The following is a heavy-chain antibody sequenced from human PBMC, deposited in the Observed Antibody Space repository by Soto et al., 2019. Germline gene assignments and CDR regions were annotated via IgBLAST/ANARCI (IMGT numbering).Heavy chain of an antibody. D-gene: IGHD4-17*01. Sequence: PSETLSLTCTVSGGSISSYYWSWSRQPPGKGLEWIGYIYYSGSTNYNPSLKSRVTISVDTSKNQFSLKLSSVTAADTAVYYCARGHGDYDYWGQGTLVTVSS. CDR2: IYYSGST. CDR1: GGSISSYY. CDR3: ARGHGDYDY. J-gene: IGHJ4*02. V-gene: IGHV4-59*01.